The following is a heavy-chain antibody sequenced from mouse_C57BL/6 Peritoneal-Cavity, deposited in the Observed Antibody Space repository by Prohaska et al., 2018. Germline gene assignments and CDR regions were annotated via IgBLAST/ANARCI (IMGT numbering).Heavy chain of an antibody. D-gene: IGHD1-1*02. CDR3: RSLHHGQPFDH. CDR1: GYSITSGYY. Sequence: DVHLQESGPGLVKPSQSLSLTCSVTGYSITSGYYWHWILQFPVTKLAWLGYISYDGSNNYNPSLKNRISITRDTSKNQFFLKLNSVTTEDTCKYYCRSLHHGQPFDHWRQGTNLT. J-gene: IGHJ2*01. V-gene: IGHV3-6*01. CDR2: ISYDGSN.